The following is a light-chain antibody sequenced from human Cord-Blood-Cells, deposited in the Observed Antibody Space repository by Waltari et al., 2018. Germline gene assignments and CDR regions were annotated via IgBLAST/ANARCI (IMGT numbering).Light chain of an antibody. J-gene: IGLJ3*02. CDR3: AAWDDSLSGRV. CDR2: RNN. Sequence: QSVLPQPPSASGTPGQRVTISCSGSSSNIGSNYVYWYQQHPGTAPKLLIYRNNHRPSGVPDRFSGSRSGTSASLAISGLQSEDEADYYCAAWDDSLSGRVFGGGTKLTVL. CDR1: SSNIGSNY. V-gene: IGLV1-47*01.